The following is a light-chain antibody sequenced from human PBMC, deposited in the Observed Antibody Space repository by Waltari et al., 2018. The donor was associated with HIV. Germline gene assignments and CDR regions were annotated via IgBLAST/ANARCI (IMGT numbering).Light chain of an antibody. V-gene: IGLV2-14*03. CDR3: ASFTDDNTLL. CDR2: DVD. CDR1: DTDLGVYNF. J-gene: IGLJ2*01. Sequence: SAVTQPASVSGLPGQSISISCTGDDTDLGVYNFVSWYQQHTGKPPRLILYDVDSPASGISARFSGSKSGHTASLNISGLRAEDEAEYYCASFTDDNTLLFGGGTKVTVL.